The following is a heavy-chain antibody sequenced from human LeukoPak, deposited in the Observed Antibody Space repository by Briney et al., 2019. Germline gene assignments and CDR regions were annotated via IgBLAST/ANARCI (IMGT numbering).Heavy chain of an antibody. D-gene: IGHD6-13*01. CDR3: ARDSSSWYSHDY. J-gene: IGHJ4*02. CDR1: GGSFSGHY. Sequence: SETLSLTCAVYGGSFSGHYWSWIRQPPGKGLEWIGEINHSGSTNYNPSLKSRITISVDTSKNQFSLKLSSVTAADTAVYYCARDSSSWYSHDYWGQGTLVTVSS. V-gene: IGHV4-34*01. CDR2: INHSGST.